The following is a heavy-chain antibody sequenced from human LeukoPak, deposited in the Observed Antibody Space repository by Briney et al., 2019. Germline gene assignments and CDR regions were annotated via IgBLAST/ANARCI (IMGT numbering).Heavy chain of an antibody. D-gene: IGHD3-10*01. V-gene: IGHV3-23*01. CDR2: ISGSGGST. CDR3: ATIHYGSGSYYLDGMDV. Sequence: GGSLRLSCAASGFTFSSYSMNWVRQAPGKGLEWVSAISGSGGSTYYADSVKGRFTISRDNSKNTLYLQMNSLRAEDTAVYYCATIHYGSGSYYLDGMDVWGQGTTVTVSS. CDR1: GFTFSSYS. J-gene: IGHJ6*02.